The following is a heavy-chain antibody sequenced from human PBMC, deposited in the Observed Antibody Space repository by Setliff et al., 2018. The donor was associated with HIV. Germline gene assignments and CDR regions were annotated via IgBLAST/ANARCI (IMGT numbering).Heavy chain of an antibody. D-gene: IGHD3-3*01. J-gene: IGHJ4*02. Sequence: PSETLSLTCTVSGDSISSHYWNRIRQPPGKALEWIGYIYYSGSTNYNPSFKSRVTISVDRSKSQFSLKLSSVTAADTAIYYCTRGPEGVAGGDYWGQGILVTVSS. CDR1: GDSISSHY. CDR2: IYYSGST. CDR3: TRGPEGVAGGDY. V-gene: IGHV4-59*11.